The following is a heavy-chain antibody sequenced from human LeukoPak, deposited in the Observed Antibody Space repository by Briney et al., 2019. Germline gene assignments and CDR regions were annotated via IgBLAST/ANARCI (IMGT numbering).Heavy chain of an antibody. CDR3: AKNPSGLYYYGSGSYSNWFDP. Sequence: GRSLRVSCAASGFTFSRYVMSWVRQALGKGLEWVSAISGSGGSTYYADSVKGRFTISRDNSKNTLYLQMNSLRAEDTAVYYCAKNPSGLYYYGSGSYSNWFDPWGQGTLVTVSS. D-gene: IGHD3-10*01. V-gene: IGHV3-23*01. J-gene: IGHJ5*02. CDR2: ISGSGGST. CDR1: GFTFSRYV.